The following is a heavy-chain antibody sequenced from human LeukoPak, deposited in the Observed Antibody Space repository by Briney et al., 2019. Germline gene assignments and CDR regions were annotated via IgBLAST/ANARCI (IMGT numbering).Heavy chain of an antibody. Sequence: KTGGSLRLSCAASGFTFSNAWMSWVRQAPGKGLEWVGRIKSKTDGGTTDYAAPVKGRFTISRDDSKDTLYLQLNSLKTEDTAVYXCXTXXXXSSGYYPYYYYYYMDVWGKGTTVTVSS. D-gene: IGHD3-22*01. CDR3: XTXXXXSSGYYPYYYYYYMDV. CDR2: IKSKTDGGTT. V-gene: IGHV3-15*01. J-gene: IGHJ6*03. CDR1: GFTFSNAW.